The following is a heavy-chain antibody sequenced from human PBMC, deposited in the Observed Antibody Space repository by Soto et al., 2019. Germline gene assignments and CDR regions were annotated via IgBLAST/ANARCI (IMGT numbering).Heavy chain of an antibody. CDR2: IFPDDSDT. CDR1: GYIIKNYW. D-gene: IGHD3-16*01. V-gene: IGHV5-51*01. CDR3: FRGGVTSRTFDY. J-gene: IGHJ4*02. Sequence: LKISCKASGYIIKNYWIGWVRQMPGQGLEWMGIIFPDDSDTRYSPSFQGHVTISVDKSISTAYVQWSSLKASDSAIYYCFRGGVTSRTFDYWGQGTLVTVSS.